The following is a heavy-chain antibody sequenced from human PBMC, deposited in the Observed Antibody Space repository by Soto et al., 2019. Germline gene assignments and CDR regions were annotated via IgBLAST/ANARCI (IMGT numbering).Heavy chain of an antibody. Sequence: SETLSLTCTVSGGSISGSYWSWIRQTPGKVLEWVGYIHYSGSTNYNPSLKSRVTMSVDSAKNQFSLQLSSVTAADTAIYYCASKLTFGGSSDYWGQGTLVTVSS. CDR3: ASKLTFGGSSDY. CDR1: GGSISGSY. J-gene: IGHJ4*02. D-gene: IGHD3-16*01. CDR2: IHYSGST. V-gene: IGHV4-59*01.